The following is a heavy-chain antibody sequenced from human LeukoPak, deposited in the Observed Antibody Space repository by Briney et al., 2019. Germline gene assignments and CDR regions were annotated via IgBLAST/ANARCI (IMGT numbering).Heavy chain of an antibody. Sequence: TSQTLSLTCTVSGGSISSGSYYWSWIRQPAGKGLEWIGRIYTSGSTNYNPSLKSRVTISVDTSKNQFSLKLSSVTAADTAVYYCARGKRFGSSWYVFDYWGQGTLVTVSS. CDR2: IYTSGST. CDR3: ARGKRFGSSWYVFDY. J-gene: IGHJ4*02. D-gene: IGHD6-13*01. V-gene: IGHV4-61*02. CDR1: GGSISSGSYY.